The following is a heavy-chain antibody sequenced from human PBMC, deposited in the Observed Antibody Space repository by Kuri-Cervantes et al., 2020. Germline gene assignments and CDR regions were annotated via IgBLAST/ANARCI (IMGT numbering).Heavy chain of an antibody. CDR3: ARHPIVSDGANWFDP. CDR1: GGSFSGSY. D-gene: IGHD2/OR15-2a*01. CDR2: INHSGST. V-gene: IGHV4-34*01. J-gene: IGHJ5*02. Sequence: SETLSLTCAVYGGSFSGSYWSWIRQPPGKGLEWIGEINHSGSTYYNPSLKSRVTISVDTSKNQFSLKLSSVTAADTAVYYCARHPIVSDGANWFDPWGQGTLVTVSS.